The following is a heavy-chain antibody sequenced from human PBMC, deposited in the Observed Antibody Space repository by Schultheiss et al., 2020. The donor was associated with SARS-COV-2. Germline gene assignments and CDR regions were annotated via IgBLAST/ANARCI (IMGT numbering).Heavy chain of an antibody. J-gene: IGHJ6*02. Sequence: SETLSLTCTVSGGSISSYYWSWIRQPAGKGLEWIGYIYYSGSTYYNPSLKSRVTISVDTSKNQFSLKLSSVTAADTAVYYCARDITGTYVPHYSGMDVWGQGTTVTVSS. CDR2: IYYSGST. V-gene: IGHV4-59*06. D-gene: IGHD1-7*01. CDR3: ARDITGTYVPHYSGMDV. CDR1: GGSISSYY.